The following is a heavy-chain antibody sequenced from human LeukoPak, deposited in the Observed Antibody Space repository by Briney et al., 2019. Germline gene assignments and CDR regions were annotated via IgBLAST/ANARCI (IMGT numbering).Heavy chain of an antibody. CDR2: IGTAGDT. CDR1: GFTSSSYD. D-gene: IGHD1-26*01. J-gene: IGHJ6*02. V-gene: IGHV3-13*01. CDR3: ARASSGSPPGDV. Sequence: GGSLRLSCAASGFTSSSYDVHWVRQATGKGLEWVSAIGTAGDTYYPGSVKGRFTISRENAKNSLYLQMNSLRAGDTAVYYCARASSGSPPGDVWGQGTTVTVSS.